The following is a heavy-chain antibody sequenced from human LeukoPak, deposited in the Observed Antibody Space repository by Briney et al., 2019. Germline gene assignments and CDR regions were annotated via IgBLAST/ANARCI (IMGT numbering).Heavy chain of an antibody. J-gene: IGHJ4*02. CDR2: IYYSGST. CDR1: GGSISSYY. D-gene: IGHD1-26*01. CDR3: ARVPTSGSYYGIFDY. Sequence: EASETLSLTCTVSGGSISSYYWSWIRQPPGKGLEWIGYIYYSGSTNYNPSLKSRVTISVDTSKNQFSLKLSSVTAADTAVYYCARVPTSGSYYGIFDYWGQGTLVTVSS. V-gene: IGHV4-59*01.